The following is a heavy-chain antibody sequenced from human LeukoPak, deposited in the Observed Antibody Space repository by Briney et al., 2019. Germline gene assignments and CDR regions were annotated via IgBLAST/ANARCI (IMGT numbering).Heavy chain of an antibody. CDR2: INHNGNVN. CDR3: ARGGGLDV. CDR1: GFTFSSYW. V-gene: IGHV3-7*03. D-gene: IGHD3-16*01. J-gene: IGHJ6*02. Sequence: PGGSLRLSCAAPGFTFSSYWMNWARQAPGKGLDWVASINHNGNVNYYVDSVKGRFTISRDNAKNSLYLQMSNLRAEDTAVYFCARGGGLDVWGQGATVTVSS.